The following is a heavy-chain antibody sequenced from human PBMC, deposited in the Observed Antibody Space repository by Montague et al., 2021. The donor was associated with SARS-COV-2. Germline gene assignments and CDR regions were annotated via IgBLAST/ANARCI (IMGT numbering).Heavy chain of an antibody. CDR2: ISYDGSNK. CDR1: GFTFSSYA. Sequence: LRLSCAASGFTFSSYAMHWVRQAPGKGLEWVAVISYDGSNKYYADSVKGRFTISRDNSKNTLYLQMNSLRAEDTAVYYCASNRFYYGSGSHVLDYWGQGTLVTVSA. V-gene: IGHV3-30-3*01. D-gene: IGHD3-10*01. CDR3: ASNRFYYGSGSHVLDY. J-gene: IGHJ4*02.